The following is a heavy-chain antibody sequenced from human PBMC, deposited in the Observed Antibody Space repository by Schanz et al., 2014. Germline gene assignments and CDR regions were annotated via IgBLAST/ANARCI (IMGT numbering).Heavy chain of an antibody. Sequence: QVQLIQSGAEVKKPGASVKVSCTASGYTFTSYDINWVRQAPGQGLQWMGWISPYTGNTNYAQTLQGRITLTTDTSTSTAYMELRNLRSDDTAVYYCARAKRFGDMDVWGQGTTVTVSS. CDR1: GYTFTSYD. J-gene: IGHJ6*02. D-gene: IGHD3-10*01. CDR2: ISPYTGNT. CDR3: ARAKRFGDMDV. V-gene: IGHV1-18*01.